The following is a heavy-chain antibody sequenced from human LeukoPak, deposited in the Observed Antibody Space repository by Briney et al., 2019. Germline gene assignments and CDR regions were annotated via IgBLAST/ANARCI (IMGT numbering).Heavy chain of an antibody. V-gene: IGHV4-59*08. CDR3: ARRRVVVTEDAFDI. D-gene: IGHD3-22*01. J-gene: IGHJ3*02. CDR1: VGSISSYY. Sequence: LETLSLTCTRSVGSISSYYWSWIRQPPGKGREGMGYIYYSGSTNYNPSLKSRVTISVDTSKNQFSLKLSCVTAADTAVYYCARRRVVVTEDAFDIWGQGTMVTVSS. CDR2: IYYSGST.